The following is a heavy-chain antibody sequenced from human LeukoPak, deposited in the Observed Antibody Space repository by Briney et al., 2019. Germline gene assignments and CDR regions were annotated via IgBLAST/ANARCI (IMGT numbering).Heavy chain of an antibody. Sequence: RSSETLSLTCTVSGGSISSYYWSWIRQPPGKGLEWIGYIYYSGSTNYNPSLKSRVTISVDTSKNQFSLKLSSVTAADTAVYYCARHPASTANFDYWGQGTLVTVSS. V-gene: IGHV4-59*08. J-gene: IGHJ4*02. D-gene: IGHD2-21*02. CDR3: ARHPASTANFDY. CDR2: IYYSGST. CDR1: GGSISSYY.